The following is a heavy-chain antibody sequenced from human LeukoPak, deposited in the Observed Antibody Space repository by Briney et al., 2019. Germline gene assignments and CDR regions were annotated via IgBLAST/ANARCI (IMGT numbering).Heavy chain of an antibody. Sequence: GGSLRLSCAASGFTVSSDYMNWVRQAPGKGLEWVSVLYSGGASFYADSVKGRFTISRDNSKNTLYLQMNSLRAEDTAVYYCARDSLPAATYYYYGMDVWGQGTTVTVSS. CDR3: ARDSLPAATYYYYGMDV. J-gene: IGHJ6*02. D-gene: IGHD2-2*01. V-gene: IGHV3-53*05. CDR1: GFTVSSDY. CDR2: LYSGGAS.